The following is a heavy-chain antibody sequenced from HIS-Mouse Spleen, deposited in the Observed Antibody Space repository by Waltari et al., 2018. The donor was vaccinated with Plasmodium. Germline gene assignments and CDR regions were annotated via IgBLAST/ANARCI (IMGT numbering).Heavy chain of an antibody. CDR3: ARAAIAWGSPYYFDY. Sequence: GLIQPGGSLRPSCAASGFTVSSNYMSWVRQAPGKGLEWVSVIYSGGSTYYADSVKGRFTISRDNSKNTLYLQMNSLRAEDTAVYYCARAAIAWGSPYYFDYWGQGTLVTVSS. D-gene: IGHD7-27*01. CDR2: IYSGGST. CDR1: GFTVSSNY. J-gene: IGHJ4*02. V-gene: IGHV3-53*01.